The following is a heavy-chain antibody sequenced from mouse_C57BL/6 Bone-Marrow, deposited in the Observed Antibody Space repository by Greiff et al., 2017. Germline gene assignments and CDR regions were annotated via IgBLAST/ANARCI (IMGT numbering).Heavy chain of an antibody. CDR2: IDPEDGET. V-gene: IGHV14-2*01. CDR3: ARRYYGPFDY. D-gene: IGHD2-1*01. Sequence: EVQLQQSGAELVKPGASVKLSCTASGFNIKDYYMHWVKQRTEQGLEWIGRIDPEDGETKSAPKFQGKATITADTSSNTAYLQLSSLTSEDTAVDYGARRYYGPFDYWGQGTTLTVSS. CDR1: GFNIKDYY. J-gene: IGHJ2*01.